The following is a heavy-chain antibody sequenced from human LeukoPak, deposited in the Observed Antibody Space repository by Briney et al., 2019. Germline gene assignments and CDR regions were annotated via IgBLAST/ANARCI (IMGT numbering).Heavy chain of an antibody. CDR2: IIPIFGTA. Sequence: ASVKVSCKASGGTFSSYAISWVRQAPGQGLEWMGGIIPIFGTANYAQKFQGRVTITADESTSTAYMELSRLRSDDTAVYYCARGDYADYYYYYYMDVWGKGTTVTISS. CDR1: GGTFSSYA. CDR3: ARGDYADYYYYYYMDV. D-gene: IGHD4-17*01. V-gene: IGHV1-69*01. J-gene: IGHJ6*03.